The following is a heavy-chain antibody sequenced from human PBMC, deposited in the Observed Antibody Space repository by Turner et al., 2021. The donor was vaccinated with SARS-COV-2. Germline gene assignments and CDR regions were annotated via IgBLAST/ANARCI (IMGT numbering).Heavy chain of an antibody. D-gene: IGHD3-22*01. Sequence: QVQLQESGPGLVKPSQTLSLTCTVSGGSISSGGYYWTWIRQHPGKGLEWTGYIYYSGSSYYNPSLKSRLTISVDTSKNQFSLRLSSVTAADTAVYYCARDRVYYDSSGPHAFDIWGQGTMVTVSS. V-gene: IGHV4-31*03. J-gene: IGHJ3*02. CDR3: ARDRVYYDSSGPHAFDI. CDR1: GGSISSGGYY. CDR2: IYYSGSS.